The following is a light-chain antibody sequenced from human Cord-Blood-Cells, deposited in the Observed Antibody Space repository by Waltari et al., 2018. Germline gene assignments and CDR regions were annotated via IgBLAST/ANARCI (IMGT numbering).Light chain of an antibody. V-gene: IGLV2-23*03. CDR3: CSYAGSSTFWV. CDR2: EGS. CDR1: SSHVGSYNL. J-gene: IGLJ3*02. Sequence: QSALTQPASVSGSPGQSHTISCTGTSSHVGSYNLVSLYQQHPGKATKLMIYEGSKRTSGVSNRFSGSKSGNTASLTISGLQAEDEADYYCCSYAGSSTFWVFGGGTKLTVL.